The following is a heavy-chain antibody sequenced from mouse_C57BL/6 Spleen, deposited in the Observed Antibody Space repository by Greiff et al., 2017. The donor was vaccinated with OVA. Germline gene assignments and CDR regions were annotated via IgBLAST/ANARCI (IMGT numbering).Heavy chain of an antibody. D-gene: IGHD3-3*01. CDR3: ARRGGTYYYFDY. Sequence: QVQLQQSGAELVKPGASVKISCKASGYAFSSYWMNWVKQRPGKGLEWIGQIYPGDGDTNYNGKFKGKATLTEDKSSSTAYMQLSSLTSEDAAVYVCARRGGTYYYFDYWGQGTTLTVSS. J-gene: IGHJ2*01. V-gene: IGHV1-80*01. CDR2: IYPGDGDT. CDR1: GYAFSSYW.